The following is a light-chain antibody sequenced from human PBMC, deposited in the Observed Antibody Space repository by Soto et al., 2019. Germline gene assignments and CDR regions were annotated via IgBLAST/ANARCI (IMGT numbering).Light chain of an antibody. CDR3: QSYDSSLSAVV. V-gene: IGLV1-40*01. CDR2: GNS. J-gene: IGLJ2*01. CDR1: SSNIGAGYD. Sequence: QLVLTQPPSVYGAPGQRVTISCTGSSSNIGAGYDVHWYQQLPGTAPKLLIYGNSNRPSGVPDRFSGSKSGTSASLAITGLQAEDEADYSCQSYDSSLSAVVFGGGTKLTAL.